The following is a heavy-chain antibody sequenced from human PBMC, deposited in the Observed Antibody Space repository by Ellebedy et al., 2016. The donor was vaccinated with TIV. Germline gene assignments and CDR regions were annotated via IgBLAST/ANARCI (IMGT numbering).Heavy chain of an antibody. CDR2: INHSGSA. Sequence: SETLSLTXAVYGGSFSANYWSWIRQSPGKGLEWIGEINHSGSANYNPSLKSRVTISVDTSKNQFSLKLSSVTAADPAVYYWASLGGSGAQEDYWGQGTLVTVSS. CDR1: GGSFSANY. CDR3: ASLGGSGAQEDY. D-gene: IGHD3-10*01. J-gene: IGHJ4*02. V-gene: IGHV4-34*01.